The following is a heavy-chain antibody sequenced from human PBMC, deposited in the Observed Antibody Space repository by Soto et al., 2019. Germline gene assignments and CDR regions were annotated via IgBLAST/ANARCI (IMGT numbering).Heavy chain of an antibody. D-gene: IGHD2-2*01. J-gene: IGHJ3*02. V-gene: IGHV3-9*01. CDR2: ISWNSGSI. Sequence: EVQLVESGGGLVQPGRSLRLSCAASGFTFDDYAMHWVRQAPGKGLEWVSGISWNSGSIGYADSVKGRFTISRDNAKNSLYLQMNSLRAEDTALYYCAKDIGNLPVDAFDIWGQGTMVTVSS. CDR3: AKDIGNLPVDAFDI. CDR1: GFTFDDYA.